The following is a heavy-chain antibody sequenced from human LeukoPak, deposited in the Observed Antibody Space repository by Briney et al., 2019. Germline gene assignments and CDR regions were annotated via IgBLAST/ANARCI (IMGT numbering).Heavy chain of an antibody. CDR1: GGSISGHY. J-gene: IGHJ6*02. CDR3: ARFGVDYDMDV. V-gene: IGHV4-59*11. D-gene: IGHD3-16*01. Sequence: KPSETLSLTCTVSGGSISGHYWTWVRQPPGEGLGWIGQIHYSGKADYNPSLRSRITVSVDTSKNQMSLKVTSVTAADTAVYYCARFGVDYDMDVWGQGTTVTVS. CDR2: IHYSGKA.